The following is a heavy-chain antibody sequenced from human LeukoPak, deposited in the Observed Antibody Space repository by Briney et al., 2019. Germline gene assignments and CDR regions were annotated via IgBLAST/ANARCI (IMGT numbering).Heavy chain of an antibody. J-gene: IGHJ5*02. V-gene: IGHV4-34*01. CDR2: INHSGST. CDR3: ARVGGIVVVPAAIQTSSRNWFDP. CDR1: GGSFSGYY. Sequence: SETLSLTCAVYGGSFSGYYWSWIRQPPGKGLEWIGEINHSGSTNYNPSLKSRVTISVDTSKNQFSLKLSSVTAADTAVYYCARVGGIVVVPAAIQTSSRNWFDPWGQGTLVTVSS. D-gene: IGHD2-2*01.